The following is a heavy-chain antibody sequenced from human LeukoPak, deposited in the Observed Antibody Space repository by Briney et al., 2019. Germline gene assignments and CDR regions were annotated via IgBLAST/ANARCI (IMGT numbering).Heavy chain of an antibody. CDR1: GFTFSSYA. CDR3: AKVGCSSSTSCTHFDY. CDR2: ISGSGGST. Sequence: PGGSLRLSCAASGFTFSSYAMSWVRQAPGKGLEWVSAISGSGGSTYYADSVKGRFTISRDNSENTLYLQMNSLRAEDTAVYYCAKVGCSSSTSCTHFDYWGQGTLVTVSS. J-gene: IGHJ4*02. V-gene: IGHV3-23*01. D-gene: IGHD2-2*01.